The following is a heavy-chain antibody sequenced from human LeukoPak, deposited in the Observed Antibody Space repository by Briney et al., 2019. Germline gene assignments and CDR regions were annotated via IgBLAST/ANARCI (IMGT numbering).Heavy chain of an antibody. CDR3: ARDYGDYADAFDI. Sequence: SETLSLTCTVSGGSISSYYWSWIRQPPGKGLEWIGRIYTSGSTNYNPSLKSRVTISVDTSKNQFSLKLSSVTAADTAVYYCARDYGDYADAFDIWGQGTMVTVSS. CDR1: GGSISSYY. V-gene: IGHV4-4*08. J-gene: IGHJ3*02. D-gene: IGHD4-17*01. CDR2: IYTSGST.